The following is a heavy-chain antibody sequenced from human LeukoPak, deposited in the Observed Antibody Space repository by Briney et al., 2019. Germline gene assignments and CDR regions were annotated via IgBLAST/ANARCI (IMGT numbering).Heavy chain of an antibody. CDR2: IYYSGST. Sequence: SETLSLTCTVSGGSISSYYWSWIRQPPGKGLEWIGYIYYSGSTNYNPSLKSRVTISVDTSKNQFSLKLSSVTAADTAVYYCARDGSGYDYGFDYWGQGTLVTVFS. D-gene: IGHD5-12*01. CDR3: ARDGSGYDYGFDY. CDR1: GGSISSYY. V-gene: IGHV4-59*01. J-gene: IGHJ4*02.